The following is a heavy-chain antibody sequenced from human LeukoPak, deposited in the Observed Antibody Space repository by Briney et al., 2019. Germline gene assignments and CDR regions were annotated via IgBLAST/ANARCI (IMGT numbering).Heavy chain of an antibody. CDR3: ARDVGYCSSASCQANKDY. CDR2: ISGSTTYI. J-gene: IGHJ4*02. Sequence: PGGSLRLSCAASGFTFSSYSMNWVRQAPGKGLEWVSSISGSTTYIYYADSVKGRFTISRDNARNSLYLQMNSLRAEDTAVYYCARDVGYCSSASCQANKDYWGQGTQVTVSS. V-gene: IGHV3-21*01. D-gene: IGHD2-2*01. CDR1: GFTFSSYS.